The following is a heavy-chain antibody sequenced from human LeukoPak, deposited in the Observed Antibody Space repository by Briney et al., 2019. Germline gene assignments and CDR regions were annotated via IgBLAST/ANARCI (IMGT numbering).Heavy chain of an antibody. CDR1: GGSISSYY. J-gene: IGHJ5*02. Sequence: SETLSLTCTVSGGSISSYYWSWIRQPAGKGLEWIGRIYTSGSTNYNPSLKSRVTMSVDTSKNQFSLKLSSVTAADTAVYDCARDFAGYCDSSGLRFDPWGQGTLVTVSS. CDR2: IYTSGST. D-gene: IGHD3-22*01. V-gene: IGHV4-4*07. CDR3: ARDFAGYCDSSGLRFDP.